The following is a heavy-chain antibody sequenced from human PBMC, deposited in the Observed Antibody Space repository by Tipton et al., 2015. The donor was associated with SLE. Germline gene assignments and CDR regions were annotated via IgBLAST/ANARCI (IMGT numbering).Heavy chain of an antibody. CDR3: ARQLGYGDPFAFDY. V-gene: IGHV4-59*08. J-gene: IGHJ4*02. CDR1: DDSIRDYY. Sequence: TLSLTYSVSDDSIRDYYFSWIRQPPGKDLEWIGYTSYSGSTVYTPSLESRVTMSLDTSKNHLSLKLRSVTAADTAIYYCARQLGYGDPFAFDYWAQGTLVTVSS. CDR2: TSYSGST. D-gene: IGHD2-21*02.